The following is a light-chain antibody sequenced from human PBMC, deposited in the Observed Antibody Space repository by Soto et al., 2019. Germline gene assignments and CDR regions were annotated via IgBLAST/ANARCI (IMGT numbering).Light chain of an antibody. CDR1: QDIKNY. Sequence: DIQMTQSPSSLSASVGDRVTITCQASQDIKNYLNWYQQKSGKAPKLLIYDASDLETGVPSRFSGSGSGTDFTFTINSLQPEHIATYYCQQYDNLPLTFGGGTKVDIK. CDR2: DAS. J-gene: IGKJ4*01. CDR3: QQYDNLPLT. V-gene: IGKV1-33*01.